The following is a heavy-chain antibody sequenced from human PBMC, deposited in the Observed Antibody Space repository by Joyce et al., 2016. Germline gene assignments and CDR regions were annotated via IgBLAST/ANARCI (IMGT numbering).Heavy chain of an antibody. D-gene: IGHD3-22*01. J-gene: IGHJ6*02. V-gene: IGHV3-21*02. Sequence: EVQLVESGGGLVKPGGSLRISCAASGFTFSTSSRGWFRRGPGKGLEGVSAISSESTYIFYADSVKGRFTVSRDNAKNSLYLQMNSLRAEDTAVFFCARGGIVYDYSMDLWGQGTTVTVSS. CDR2: ISSESTYI. CDR3: ARGGIVYDYSMDL. CDR1: GFTFSTSS.